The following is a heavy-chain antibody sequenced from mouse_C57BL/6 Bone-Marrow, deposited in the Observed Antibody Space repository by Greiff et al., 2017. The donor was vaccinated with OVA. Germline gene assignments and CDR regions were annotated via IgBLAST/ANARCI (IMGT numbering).Heavy chain of an antibody. Sequence: EVQLQQSGPVLVKPGASVKMSCKASGYTFTDYYMHWVKQRPEQGLEWIGWIDPENGDTEYASKFKGKATITADTSSNTAYLQLSSLTSEDTAVYSCTRGYFDYWGQGTTLTVSS. J-gene: IGHJ2*01. CDR2: IDPENGDT. V-gene: IGHV14-4*01. CDR3: TRGYFDY. CDR1: GYTFTDYY.